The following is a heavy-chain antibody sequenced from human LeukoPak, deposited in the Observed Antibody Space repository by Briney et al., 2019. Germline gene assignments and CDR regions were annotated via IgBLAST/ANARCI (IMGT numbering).Heavy chain of an antibody. CDR1: GGSISSTNYY. D-gene: IGHD1-20*01. CDR3: ARGSTRVTGTTGL. V-gene: IGHV4-39*01. CDR2: ISYTERT. J-gene: IGHJ4*02. Sequence: SETLSLTCTVFGGSISSTNYYWNWIRQPPGKGLEWVGTISYTERTYYNPSLKSRVAISVDTSKNQFSLKLSSVTAADTAVYYCARGSTRVTGTTGLWGQGTLVTVSS.